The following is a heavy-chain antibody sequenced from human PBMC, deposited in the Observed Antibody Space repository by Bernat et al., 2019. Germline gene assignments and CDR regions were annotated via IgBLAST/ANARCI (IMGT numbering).Heavy chain of an antibody. CDR2: ISSSSSYI. V-gene: IGHV3-21*01. D-gene: IGHD6-19*01. Sequence: EVQLVESGGGLVKPGGSLRLSCAASGFTFSSYSMNWVRQAPGKGLEWVSSISSSSSYIYYADSVKGRFTISRDNAKNSLYLQMNSLRAEDTAVYYCARVGGGWQEAFDYWGQGTLVTVSS. CDR1: GFTFSSYS. J-gene: IGHJ4*02. CDR3: ARVGGGWQEAFDY.